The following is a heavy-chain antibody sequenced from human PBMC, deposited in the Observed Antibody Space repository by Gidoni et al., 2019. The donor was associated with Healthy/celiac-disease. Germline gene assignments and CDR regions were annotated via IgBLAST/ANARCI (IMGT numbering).Heavy chain of an antibody. CDR3: AREFSSYYDSSGYDY. CDR1: GYTFTSYG. D-gene: IGHD3-22*01. Sequence: QVQLVQSGAEVKKPGVSVKVSCKAHGYTFTSYGISWVRQAPGQGLGWTGRIGAYNGNTNYAQELQSRVTMTTDTSTSTAYMELRSLRSDDTAVYYCAREFSSYYDSSGYDYWGQGTLVTVSS. J-gene: IGHJ4*02. CDR2: IGAYNGNT. V-gene: IGHV1-18*04.